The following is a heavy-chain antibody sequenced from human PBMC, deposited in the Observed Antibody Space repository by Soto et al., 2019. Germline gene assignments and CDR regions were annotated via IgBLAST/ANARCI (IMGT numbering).Heavy chain of an antibody. CDR1: GGSISSSSYY. D-gene: IGHD2-8*01. CDR3: ARRMEYCTNGVCYRYFDY. Sequence: SETLSLTCTVSGGSISSSSYYWGWIRQPPGKGLEWIGSIYYSGSTYYNPSLKSRVTISVDTSKNQFSLKLSSVPAADTAVYYCARRMEYCTNGVCYRYFDYWGQGTLVTVSS. J-gene: IGHJ4*02. V-gene: IGHV4-39*01. CDR2: IYYSGST.